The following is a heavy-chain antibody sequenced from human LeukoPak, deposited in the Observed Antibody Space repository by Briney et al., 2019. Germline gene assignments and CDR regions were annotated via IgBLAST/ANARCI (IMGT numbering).Heavy chain of an antibody. D-gene: IGHD1-26*01. CDR1: GFTFSSNS. CDR3: ARDRASLRGAGVFDY. Sequence: GGSLRLSCAASGFTFSSNSMNWVRQAPGKGLEWVSSISSSSGHIYYGDSVKGRFTISRDNAKNSLHLQMSSLRADDTAVYYCARDRASLRGAGVFDYWGQGTLVTVSS. V-gene: IGHV3-21*01. J-gene: IGHJ4*02. CDR2: ISSSSGHI.